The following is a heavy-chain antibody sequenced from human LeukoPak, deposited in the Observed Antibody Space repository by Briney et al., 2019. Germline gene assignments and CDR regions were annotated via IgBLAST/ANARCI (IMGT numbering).Heavy chain of an antibody. J-gene: IGHJ4*02. CDR3: ARSPTTVVDMYFDY. Sequence: GRSLRLSCAAYGFTFSSYAMNWVRQAPGKGLESVAVISYDGSNKYYADSVKGRFTISRDNSKNTLYLQMNSLRAEDTAVYYCARSPTTVVDMYFDYWGQGTLVTVSS. CDR2: ISYDGSNK. CDR1: GFTFSSYA. V-gene: IGHV3-30-3*01. D-gene: IGHD4-23*01.